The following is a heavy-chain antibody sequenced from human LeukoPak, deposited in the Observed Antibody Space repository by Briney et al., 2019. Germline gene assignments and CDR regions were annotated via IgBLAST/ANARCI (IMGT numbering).Heavy chain of an antibody. Sequence: SVKVSCKASGGTFSSYAISWVRQAPGQGLEWMGGIIPIFGTANYAQKFQGRVTITADKSTSTAYMELSSLRSEDTAVYYCAREQGDTVMVQVDYWGQGTLVTVSS. D-gene: IGHD5-18*01. CDR3: AREQGDTVMVQVDY. V-gene: IGHV1-69*06. J-gene: IGHJ4*02. CDR2: IIPIFGTA. CDR1: GGTFSSYA.